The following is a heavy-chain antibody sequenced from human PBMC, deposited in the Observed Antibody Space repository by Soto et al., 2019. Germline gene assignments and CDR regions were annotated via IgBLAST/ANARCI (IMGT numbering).Heavy chain of an antibody. V-gene: IGHV1-8*01. Sequence: VASVKVSCKASRYTFTSYDINWARQATGQGLEWMGWMNPNSGNTGYAQKFQGRVTMTRNTSISTAYMELSSLRSEDTAVYYCARARYGSGSYYKRYYFDYWGQGTLVTV. J-gene: IGHJ4*02. CDR2: MNPNSGNT. CDR1: RYTFTSYD. D-gene: IGHD3-10*01. CDR3: ARARYGSGSYYKRYYFDY.